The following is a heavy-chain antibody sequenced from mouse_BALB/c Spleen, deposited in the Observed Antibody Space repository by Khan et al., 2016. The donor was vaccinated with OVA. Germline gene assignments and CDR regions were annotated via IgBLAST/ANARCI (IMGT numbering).Heavy chain of an antibody. V-gene: IGHV1-84*02. CDR1: GYTFTDYY. Sequence: QMQLEESGPELVKPGASVKISCKASGYTFTDYYINWVKQKPGQGLEWIGWIYPGSGNTKYNEKFKGKATLTVDTSSSTAYMQLSSLTSEDTAVYFCATPYYYGSSYYFDYWGQGTTLTVSS. J-gene: IGHJ2*01. CDR3: ATPYYYGSSYYFDY. D-gene: IGHD1-1*01. CDR2: IYPGSGNT.